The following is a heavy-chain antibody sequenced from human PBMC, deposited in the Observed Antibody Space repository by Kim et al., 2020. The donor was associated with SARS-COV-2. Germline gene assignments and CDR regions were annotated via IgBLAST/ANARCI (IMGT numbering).Heavy chain of an antibody. D-gene: IGHD3-10*01. Sequence: GGSLRLSCAASGFTFSSYGMHWVRQAAGKGLEWVAVIWYDGSNKYYADSVKGRFTISRDNSKNTLYLQMNSLRAADTAVYYCAKGGYYYGSGTHTPFDNWGQGTLVTVSS. CDR3: AKGGYYYGSGTHTPFDN. CDR2: IWYDGSNK. CDR1: GFTFSSYG. V-gene: IGHV3-33*06. J-gene: IGHJ4*02.